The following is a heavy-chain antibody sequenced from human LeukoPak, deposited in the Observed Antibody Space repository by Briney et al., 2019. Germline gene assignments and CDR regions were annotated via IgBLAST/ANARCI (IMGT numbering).Heavy chain of an antibody. CDR1: GDSINSYY. CDR2: IYTGGT. D-gene: IGHD3-22*01. CDR3: ARAGTDGYSHFDY. V-gene: IGHV4-4*07. Sequence: SETLSLTCTVSGDSINSYYWSWIRQPAGKGLERIGRIYTGGTDYNPSLKSRVTMSVDTSKNQFSLKLSSVTAADTAVYYCARAGTDGYSHFDYWGQGTLVTVSS. J-gene: IGHJ4*02.